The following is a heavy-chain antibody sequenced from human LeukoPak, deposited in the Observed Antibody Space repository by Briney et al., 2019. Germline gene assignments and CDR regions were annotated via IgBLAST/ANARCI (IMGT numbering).Heavy chain of an antibody. Sequence: GGSLRLSCAASGFTFSSYSMNWVRQAPGKGLEWVSSISSSSSYIYYADSVKGRFTISRDNAKNSLYLQMNSLRAEDTAVYYCARRMPDCSSTSCYYYYYYYMDVWGKGTTVTVSS. J-gene: IGHJ6*03. CDR3: ARRMPDCSSTSCYYYYYYYMDV. CDR1: GFTFSSYS. D-gene: IGHD2-2*01. CDR2: ISSSSSYI. V-gene: IGHV3-21*01.